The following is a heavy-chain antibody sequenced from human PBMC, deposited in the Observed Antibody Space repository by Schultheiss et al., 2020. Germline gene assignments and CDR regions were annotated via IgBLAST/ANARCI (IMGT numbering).Heavy chain of an antibody. CDR1: GFTFSSYV. V-gene: IGHV3-33*08. J-gene: IGHJ4*02. D-gene: IGHD6-13*01. Sequence: GGSLRLSCAASGFTFSSYVMHWVRQAPGKGLEWVAVIWYDGSNKYYADSVKGRFTISRDNSKNTLYLQMNSLRAEDTAVYYCAREVGGQQLAFDYWGQGTLV. CDR2: IWYDGSNK. CDR3: AREVGGQQLAFDY.